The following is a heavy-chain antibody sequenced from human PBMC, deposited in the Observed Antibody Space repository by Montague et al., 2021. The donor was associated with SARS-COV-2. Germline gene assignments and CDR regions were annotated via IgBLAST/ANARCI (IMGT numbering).Heavy chain of an antibody. CDR1: GDSISSYY. D-gene: IGHD1-1*01. CDR2: VYYTGST. V-gene: IGHV4-59*01. J-gene: IGHJ4*02. Sequence: SETLSLTCEVSGDSISSYYWSWIRQSPGKGLEWIGYVYYTGSTEYNPSLKTRVTLSLDTPRNHFSLKLRSVTAADAAVYYCARAQNNCFIANCVNYFDVWGQGALVAVSS. CDR3: ARAQNNCFIANCVNYFDV.